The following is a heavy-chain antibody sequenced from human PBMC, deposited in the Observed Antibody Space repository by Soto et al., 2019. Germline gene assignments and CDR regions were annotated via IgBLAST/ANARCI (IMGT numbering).Heavy chain of an antibody. Sequence: EVQLAQSGAEVKKPGEALRISCKGSGYNFTSYWISWVRQMPGKGLEWMGRIDPSDSYTNYSPSFQGHVTISVDKSTSTAHRQWRGLKASDSAMYYCARLNDGDNDWGQGTLVSVPS. J-gene: IGHJ4*02. D-gene: IGHD4-17*01. V-gene: IGHV5-10-1*03. CDR3: ARLNDGDND. CDR2: IDPSDSYT. CDR1: GYNFTSYW.